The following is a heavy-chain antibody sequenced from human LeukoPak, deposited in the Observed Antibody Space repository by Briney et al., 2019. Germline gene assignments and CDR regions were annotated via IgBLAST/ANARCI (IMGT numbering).Heavy chain of an antibody. D-gene: IGHD6-6*01. Sequence: GGSLRLSCAASGFTFRSYGMHWVRQAPGKGLEWVAYIQNDGSNEQYADSVEGRFSISRDSSKNILYLQMNSLRAEDTAVYYCARGYIAAEIDYWGQGTLVTVSS. CDR1: GFTFRSYG. J-gene: IGHJ4*02. CDR2: IQNDGSNE. CDR3: ARGYIAAEIDY. V-gene: IGHV3-30*02.